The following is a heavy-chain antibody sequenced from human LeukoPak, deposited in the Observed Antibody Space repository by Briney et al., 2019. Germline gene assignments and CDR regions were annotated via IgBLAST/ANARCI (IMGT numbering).Heavy chain of an antibody. CDR3: AREEADTRWLQPAGY. D-gene: IGHD5-24*01. V-gene: IGHV5-51*01. CDR2: IYPGDSDT. J-gene: IGHJ4*02. Sequence: GESLKISCKGSGYSFTSYWIGWVRQMPGKGLEWMGIIYPGDSDTRYSPSFQGQVTISADKSISTAYLQWSSLKASDTAMYYCAREEADTRWLQPAGYWGQGTLVTVSS. CDR1: GYSFTSYW.